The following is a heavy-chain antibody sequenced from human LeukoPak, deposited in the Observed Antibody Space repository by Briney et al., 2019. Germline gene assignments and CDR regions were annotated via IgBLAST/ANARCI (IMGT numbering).Heavy chain of an antibody. Sequence: SETLSLTCTVSGGSISSYYWSWIRQPPGKGLEWIGYIYYSGSTNCNPSLKSRVTISVDTSKDQFSLKLSSVTAADTAVYYCARDGNYGGDFDYWGQGTLVTVSS. CDR2: IYYSGST. J-gene: IGHJ4*02. CDR3: ARDGNYGGDFDY. CDR1: GGSISSYY. V-gene: IGHV4-59*01. D-gene: IGHD4-23*01.